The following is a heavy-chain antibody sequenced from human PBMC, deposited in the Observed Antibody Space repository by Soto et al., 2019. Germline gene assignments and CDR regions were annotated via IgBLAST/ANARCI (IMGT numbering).Heavy chain of an antibody. CDR1: GGSISSGGYS. Sequence: LSLTCAVSGGSISSGGYSWSWMRRPPGKGLEWIGYIYHSGSTYYNPSLKSRVTISVDRSKNQFSLKLSSVTAADTAVYYCAREGRGYNAFDIWGQGTMVTVSS. J-gene: IGHJ3*02. CDR2: IYHSGST. CDR3: AREGRGYNAFDI. V-gene: IGHV4-30-2*01. D-gene: IGHD1-20*01.